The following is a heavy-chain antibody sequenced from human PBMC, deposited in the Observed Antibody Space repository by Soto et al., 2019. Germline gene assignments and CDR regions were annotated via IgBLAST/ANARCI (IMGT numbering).Heavy chain of an antibody. CDR3: ATRSIHIPPGEYYYYGMDV. CDR1: GGTFSSYT. Sequence: GASVKVSCKASGGTFSSYTISWVRQAPGQGLEWMGRIIPILGIANYAQKFQGRVTMTEDTSTDTAYMELSSLRSEDTAVYYCATRSIHIPPGEYYYYGMDVWGQGTTVTVSS. CDR2: IIPILGIA. D-gene: IGHD2-21*01. V-gene: IGHV1-69*02. J-gene: IGHJ6*02.